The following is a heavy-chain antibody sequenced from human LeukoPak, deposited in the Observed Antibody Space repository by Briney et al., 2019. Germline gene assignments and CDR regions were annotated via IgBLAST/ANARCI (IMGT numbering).Heavy chain of an antibody. Sequence: GGSLRLSCAASGFTFSSYSMNWVRQAPGKGLEWVSSISISSTYIYYADSVKGRFTISRDKHEKSLYLQMNSLKPEDTALYYCAKGVNTISFTFDYWGRGNLVTVSS. CDR3: AKGVNTISFTFDY. J-gene: IGHJ4*02. D-gene: IGHD3-22*01. V-gene: IGHV3-21*04. CDR2: ISISSTYI. CDR1: GFTFSSYS.